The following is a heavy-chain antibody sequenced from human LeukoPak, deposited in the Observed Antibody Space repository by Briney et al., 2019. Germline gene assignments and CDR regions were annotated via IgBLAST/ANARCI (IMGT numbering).Heavy chain of an antibody. CDR2: IRYDGSNK. J-gene: IGHJ4*02. CDR1: GFTFSSYG. Sequence: GGSLRLSCAASGFTFSSYGMHWVRQAPGKGLEWVAFIRYDGSNKYYADSVKGRFTISRDNSKNTLYLQMNSLRAEDTAVYYCAKEGGYMDWQQLATISYYFDYWGQGTLVTVSS. V-gene: IGHV3-30*02. CDR3: AKEGGYMDWQQLATISYYFDY. D-gene: IGHD6-13*01.